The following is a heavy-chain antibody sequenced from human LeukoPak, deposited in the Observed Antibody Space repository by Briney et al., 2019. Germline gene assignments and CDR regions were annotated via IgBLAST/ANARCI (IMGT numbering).Heavy chain of an antibody. D-gene: IGHD4-17*01. CDR3: ARNDYGDDGHDAFDI. CDR1: GYTFTSYD. Sequence: ASVTVSCTASGYTFTSYDINWVRQATGQGLEWKGWMNPNSGNAGYAQKFQGRVTMTRSTSISAAYMELSSLRSEDTAVYYCARNDYGDDGHDAFDIWGQGTMVTISS. J-gene: IGHJ3*02. V-gene: IGHV1-8*01. CDR2: MNPNSGNA.